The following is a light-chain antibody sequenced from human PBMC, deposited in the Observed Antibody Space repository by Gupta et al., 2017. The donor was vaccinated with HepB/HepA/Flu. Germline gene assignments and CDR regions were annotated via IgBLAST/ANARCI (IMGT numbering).Light chain of an antibody. CDR3: QQYYSTPCS. V-gene: IGKV4-1*01. J-gene: IGKJ2*04. CDR1: QSVLYSSNNLNY. CDR2: WAS. Sequence: EIVMTHSPDSLAATVGARATSNCKSSQSVLYSSNNLNYLAWYQHKPGQPPKLLINWASTRESGVPDRFSGSGSGTDFTLIISSLQAEDVAVYYCQQYYSTPCSFGQGTKLEIK.